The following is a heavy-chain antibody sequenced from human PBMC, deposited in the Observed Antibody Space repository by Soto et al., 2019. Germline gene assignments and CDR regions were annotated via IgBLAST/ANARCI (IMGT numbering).Heavy chain of an antibody. Sequence: QVQLVQSGAEVKKPGSSVKVSCKASGGTFSSYAISWVRQAPGQGLEWMGGIIPIFGTANYAQKFQGRVTITADESTSTAHMELSSLRSEDTAVYYCARDEMGGYCSGGSCPYHYYGMDVWGQGTTVTVSS. V-gene: IGHV1-69*01. CDR3: ARDEMGGYCSGGSCPYHYYGMDV. CDR2: IIPIFGTA. D-gene: IGHD2-15*01. J-gene: IGHJ6*02. CDR1: GGTFSSYA.